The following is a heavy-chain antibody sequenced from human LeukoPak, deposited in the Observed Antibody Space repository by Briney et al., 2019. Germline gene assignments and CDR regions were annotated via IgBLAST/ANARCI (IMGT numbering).Heavy chain of an antibody. CDR3: ARDSMVRMVYARPNWFDP. CDR2: ISAYNGNT. Sequence: ASVKVSCKASGYTFINYGITWVRQAPGQGLEWMGWISAYNGNTNYAQKLQGRVTMTTDTSTSTAYIELGSLRSDDTAVYYCARDSMVRMVYARPNWFDPWGQGTLVTVSS. V-gene: IGHV1-18*01. CDR1: GYTFINYG. D-gene: IGHD2-8*02. J-gene: IGHJ5*02.